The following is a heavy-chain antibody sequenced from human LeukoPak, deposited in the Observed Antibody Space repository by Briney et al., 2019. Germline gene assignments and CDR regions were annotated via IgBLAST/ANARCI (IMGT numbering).Heavy chain of an antibody. V-gene: IGHV1-69*06. CDR3: ASLYYYDNSGYYLGSRHFHH. CDR1: GGTFSSYA. D-gene: IGHD3-22*01. J-gene: IGHJ1*01. CDR2: IIPIFGTA. Sequence: SVKVSCKASGGTFSSYAISWVRQAPGQGLEWMGGIIPIFGTANYAQKFQGRVTITADKSTSTAYMELSSLRSGDTAVYYCASLYYYDNSGYYLGSRHFHHWGQGTLVTVSS.